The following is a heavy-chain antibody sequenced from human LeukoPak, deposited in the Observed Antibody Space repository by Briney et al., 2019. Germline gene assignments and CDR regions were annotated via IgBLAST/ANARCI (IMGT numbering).Heavy chain of an antibody. CDR3: ARGLRDRYGMDV. J-gene: IGHJ6*02. CDR1: GFTFSSYA. CDR2: ISGSGGST. V-gene: IGHV3-23*01. Sequence: PGGSLRLSCAASGFTFSSYAMSWVRQAPGKGLEWASAISGSGGSTYYADSVKGRFTISRDNSKNTLYLQMHSLRVEDTAMYYCARGLRDRYGMDVWGQGTTVTVSS.